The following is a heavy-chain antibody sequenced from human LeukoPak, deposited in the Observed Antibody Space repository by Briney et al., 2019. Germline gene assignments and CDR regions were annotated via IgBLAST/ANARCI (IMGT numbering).Heavy chain of an antibody. D-gene: IGHD6-13*01. CDR3: VRAGGSSWADY. Sequence: PGGTLRLSCAASGFTFSSYWLSWVRQAPGKGLEWVANIKQDGSENYYVHSVKGRFTISRDNAKNSLYLQMNSLRAEDTAVYYCVRAGGSSWADYWGQGTLVTVSS. CDR1: GFTFSSYW. J-gene: IGHJ4*02. CDR2: IKQDGSEN. V-gene: IGHV3-7*01.